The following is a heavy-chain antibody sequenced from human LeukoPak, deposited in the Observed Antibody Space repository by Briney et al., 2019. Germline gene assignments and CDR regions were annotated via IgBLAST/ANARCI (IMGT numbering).Heavy chain of an antibody. D-gene: IGHD6-25*01. Sequence: GGSLRLSCAASGFTFSSYAMSWVRQAPGKGLEWVSAISGSGGSTYYADSVKGRFTISRDNSKNTLYLQMNSLKTEDTAVYYCTRDFSSGYGMDVWGQGTTVTVSS. CDR1: GFTFSSYA. CDR2: ISGSGGST. V-gene: IGHV3-23*01. J-gene: IGHJ6*02. CDR3: TRDFSSGYGMDV.